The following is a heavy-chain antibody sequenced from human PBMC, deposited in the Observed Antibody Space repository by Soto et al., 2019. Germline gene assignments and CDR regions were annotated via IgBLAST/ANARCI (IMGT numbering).Heavy chain of an antibody. CDR3: AKDTYYHDSSGYYVFDY. CDR2: ISYDGSNK. Sequence: QVQLVESGGGVVQPGRSLRLSCADSRFTFTDYGMHWVRQAPGKGLEWVAVISYDGSNKNYADSVKGRFTISRDNSKNTLYLQMNSLRAEDTAVYYCAKDTYYHDSSGYYVFDYWGQGTLVTVSS. CDR1: RFTFTDYG. J-gene: IGHJ4*02. D-gene: IGHD3-22*01. V-gene: IGHV3-30*18.